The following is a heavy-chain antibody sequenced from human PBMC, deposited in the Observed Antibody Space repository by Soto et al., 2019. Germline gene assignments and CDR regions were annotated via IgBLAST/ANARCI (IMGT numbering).Heavy chain of an antibody. CDR3: ARGRGITVLGVVSDYYYGLDV. Sequence: GGSLRLSCAASGFTVSNNYMSWVRQAPGKGLEWVSIIYGGGSTYYAESVKGRFIISRDNSKDTLYLQMNSLRVEDTAVYYCARGRGITVLGVVSDYYYGLDVWGQGTTVTVSS. J-gene: IGHJ6*02. V-gene: IGHV3-53*01. CDR1: GFTVSNNY. D-gene: IGHD3-3*01. CDR2: IYGGGST.